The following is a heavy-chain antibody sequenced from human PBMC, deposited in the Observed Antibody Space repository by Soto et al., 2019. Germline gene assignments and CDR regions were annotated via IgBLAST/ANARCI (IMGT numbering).Heavy chain of an antibody. D-gene: IGHD5-18*01. V-gene: IGHV3-13*04. CDR3: ARVRANTAMVKGYYGMDV. Sequence: GALRLSCAASGFTFSSYDMHWVRQATGKGLEWVSAIGTAGDTYYPGSVKGRFTISRENAKNSLYLQMNSLRAGDTAVYYCARVRANTAMVKGYYGMDVWGQGTTVTVSS. CDR2: IGTAGDT. CDR1: GFTFSSYD. J-gene: IGHJ6*02.